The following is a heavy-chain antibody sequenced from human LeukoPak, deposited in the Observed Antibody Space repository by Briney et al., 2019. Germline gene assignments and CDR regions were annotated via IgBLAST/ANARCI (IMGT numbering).Heavy chain of an antibody. CDR2: IRYDGSNK. CDR1: GFTFSSYS. CDR3: AKDRDSGYDITKYL. J-gene: IGHJ4*02. V-gene: IGHV3-30*02. D-gene: IGHD5-12*01. Sequence: GGSLRLSCAASGFTFSSYSMNWVRQAPGKGLEWVAFIRYDGSNKYYADSVKGRFTISRDNSKNTLYLQMNSLRAEDTAVYYCAKDRDSGYDITKYLGGQGTLVTVSS.